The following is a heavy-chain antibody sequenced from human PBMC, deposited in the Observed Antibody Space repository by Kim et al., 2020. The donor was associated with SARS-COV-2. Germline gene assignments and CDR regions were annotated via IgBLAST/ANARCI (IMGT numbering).Heavy chain of an antibody. J-gene: IGHJ4*02. CDR1: GFSLRVRGVS. Sequence: SGPTLVNPTQTLTLTCTFSGFSLRVRGVSVGWIRQPPGKALEWLAVIFWDDDKRYSPSLKSRLTITKDTSKNQVVLTMTNMDPVDTGTYYCAHRPTVAAPLDYWGQGTLVTVSS. V-gene: IGHV2-5*02. D-gene: IGHD6-19*01. CDR2: IFWDDDK. CDR3: AHRPTVAAPLDY.